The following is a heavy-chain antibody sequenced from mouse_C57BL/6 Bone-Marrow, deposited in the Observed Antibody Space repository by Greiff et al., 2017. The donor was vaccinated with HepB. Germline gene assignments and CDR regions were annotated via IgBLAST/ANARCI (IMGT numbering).Heavy chain of an antibody. CDR2: IDPSDSYT. CDR1: GYTFTSYW. D-gene: IGHD2-3*01. CDR3: ARGLLRTWFAY. V-gene: IGHV1-59*01. J-gene: IGHJ3*01. Sequence: VQLQQPGAELVRPGTSVKLSCKASGYTFTSYWMHWVKQRPGQGLEWIGVIDPSDSYTNYNQKFKGKATLTVDTSSSTAYMQLSSLTSEDSAVYYCARGLLRTWFAYWGQGTLVTVSA.